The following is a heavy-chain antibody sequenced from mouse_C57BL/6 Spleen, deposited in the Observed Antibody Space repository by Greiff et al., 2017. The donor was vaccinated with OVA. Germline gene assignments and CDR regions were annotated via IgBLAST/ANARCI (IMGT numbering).Heavy chain of an antibody. D-gene: IGHD1-1*01. CDR3: TTDYGSSWDY. J-gene: IGHJ2*01. Sequence: VQLQQPGAELVKPGASVKLSCKASGYTFTSYWMHWVKQRPEQGLEWIGWIDPENGDTEYASKFQGKATITADTSSNTAYLQLSSLTSEDTAVYYCTTDYGSSWDYWGQGTTLTVSS. CDR1: GYTFTSYW. V-gene: IGHV14-4*01. CDR2: IDPENGDT.